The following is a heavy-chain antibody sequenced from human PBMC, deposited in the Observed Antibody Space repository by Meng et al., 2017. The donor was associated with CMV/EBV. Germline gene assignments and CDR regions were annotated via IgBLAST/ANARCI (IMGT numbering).Heavy chain of an antibody. CDR2: ISSSSSYI. V-gene: IGHV3-21*01. CDR3: ARDPDYDFWSGYSPLDY. D-gene: IGHD3-3*01. J-gene: IGHJ4*02. CDR1: GFTFSSYS. Sequence: GGSLRLSLTCAASGFTFSSYSMNWVLQAPGKGLEWVSSISSSSSYIYYADSVKGRFTISRDNAKNSLYLQMNSLRAEDTAVYYCARDPDYDFWSGYSPLDYWGQGTLVTVSS.